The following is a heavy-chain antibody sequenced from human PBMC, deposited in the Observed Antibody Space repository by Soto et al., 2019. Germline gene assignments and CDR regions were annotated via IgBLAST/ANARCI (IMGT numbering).Heavy chain of an antibody. V-gene: IGHV3-23*01. J-gene: IGHJ3*02. CDR2: ITASGGNT. CDR1: GFTFSSYS. D-gene: IGHD1-7*01. Sequence: VKLLESGGGLVQPGGSLRLSCAASGFTFSSYSMTWVRQAPGKGLEWVAHITASGGNTYYADSVRGRFTISRDTSRNTLYLQMNSLRAEDTALYYCAKCMQAYWNYDAHHIWGQGTMVTVSS. CDR3: AKCMQAYWNYDAHHI.